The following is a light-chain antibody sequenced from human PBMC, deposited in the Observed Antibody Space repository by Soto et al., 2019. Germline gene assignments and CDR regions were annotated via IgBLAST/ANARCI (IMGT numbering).Light chain of an antibody. Sequence: EIVLTQSPGTLSLSPGERATLSCRASQSVSSNYLAWYQQKPGQAPRLLIYGASTRATGMPDRISGSGSGTDCTLAISRLEPEDSAVYYCQQYGSSPWTFGQGTRVEIK. V-gene: IGKV3-20*01. CDR2: GAS. J-gene: IGKJ1*01. CDR3: QQYGSSPWT. CDR1: QSVSSNY.